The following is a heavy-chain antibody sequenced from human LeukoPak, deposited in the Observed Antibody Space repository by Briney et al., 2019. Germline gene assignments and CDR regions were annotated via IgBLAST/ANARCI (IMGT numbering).Heavy chain of an antibody. CDR1: GGSFSGYY. CDR2: INHSGST. J-gene: IGHJ4*02. V-gene: IGHV4-34*01. D-gene: IGHD3-9*01. Sequence: SETLSLTCAVYGGSFSGYYWSWMRQPPGKGLEWIGEINHSGSTNYNPSLKSRVTISVDTSKNQFSLKLSSVTVADTAVYYCARACFDWLLHYFDYWGQVTLVTVSS. CDR3: ARACFDWLLHYFDY.